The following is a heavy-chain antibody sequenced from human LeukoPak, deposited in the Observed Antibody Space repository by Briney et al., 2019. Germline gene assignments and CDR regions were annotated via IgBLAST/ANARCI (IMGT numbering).Heavy chain of an antibody. CDR2: IIPILGIA. V-gene: IGHV1-69*04. CDR3: ASSSGWFQGYFDY. Sequence: ASVKVSCKASGGTFSSYAISWVRQAPGQGLEWMGRIIPILGIANYAQKFQGRVTITADKSTSTAYMELSSLRSEDTAVYYCASSSGWFQGYFDYWGQGTLVTVSS. D-gene: IGHD6-19*01. J-gene: IGHJ4*02. CDR1: GGTFSSYA.